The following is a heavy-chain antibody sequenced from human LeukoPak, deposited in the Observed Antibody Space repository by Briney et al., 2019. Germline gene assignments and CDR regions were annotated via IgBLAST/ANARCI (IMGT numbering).Heavy chain of an antibody. CDR2: IYYSGST. V-gene: IGHV4-59*01. D-gene: IGHD4-23*01. CDR1: GGPISSYY. Sequence: PSETLSLTCTVSGGPISSYYWSWIRQPPGKGLEWIGYIYYSGSTNYNPSLKSRVTISVDTSKNQFSLKLSSVTAADTAVYYCARGVGGYGGFDPWGQGTLVTVSS. J-gene: IGHJ5*02. CDR3: ARGVGGYGGFDP.